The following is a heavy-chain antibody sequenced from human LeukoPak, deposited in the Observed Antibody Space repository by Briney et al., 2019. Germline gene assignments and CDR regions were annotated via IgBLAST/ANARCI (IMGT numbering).Heavy chain of an antibody. CDR1: GYTFTRYY. V-gene: IGHV1-2*06. Sequence: ASMKVSCKASGYTFTRYYMHWVRQAPGQGLEWMGRINPNSSGTNYAQKSQGRVTMTRDTSISTAYMELSRLISDDTAVYYCARYDSTGYSSGWYKDWGQGTLVTVSS. J-gene: IGHJ4*02. CDR3: ARYDSTGYSSGWYKD. D-gene: IGHD6-19*01. CDR2: INPNSSGT.